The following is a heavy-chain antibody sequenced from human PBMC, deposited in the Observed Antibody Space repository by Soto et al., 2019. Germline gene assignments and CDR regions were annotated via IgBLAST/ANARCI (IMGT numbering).Heavy chain of an antibody. Sequence: QLQLQESGPGLVQPSETLSLSCTVSGGSITSSSYWGWIRQPPGKGLEWIGSIYSTGNTYYNPSLKGRVTISADTSKNQFSLNLSSVTAADSAVYYCRSSSRYSTDVWGQGTTVYVSS. J-gene: IGHJ6*02. CDR1: GGSITSSSY. CDR3: RSSSRYSTDV. V-gene: IGHV4-39*01. CDR2: IYSTGNT. D-gene: IGHD6-13*01.